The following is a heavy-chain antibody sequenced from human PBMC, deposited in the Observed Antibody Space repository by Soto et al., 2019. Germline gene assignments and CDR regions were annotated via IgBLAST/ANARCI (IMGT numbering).Heavy chain of an antibody. Sequence: PGGSLRLSCAACGFTFSGFGIHWVRQDPGKGLEWVAIIWYDGSDKYYADSVKGRFTISKDNSKNTLYLQMNSFRAEDTAVYHCAFGNLSSYFDDWGQGTSVTV. D-gene: IGHD3-16*01. J-gene: IGHJ4*02. CDR2: IWYDGSDK. CDR1: GFTFSGFG. V-gene: IGHV3-33*01. CDR3: AFGNLSSYFDD.